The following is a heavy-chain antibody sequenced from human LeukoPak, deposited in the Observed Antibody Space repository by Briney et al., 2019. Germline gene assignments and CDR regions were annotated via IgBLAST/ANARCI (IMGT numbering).Heavy chain of an antibody. CDR2: INPNSGGT. Sequence: ASVKVSCKASGYTFTGYYMHWVRQAPGQGLEWMGWINPNSGGTSYAQKFQGRVTMTRDTSISTAYMELSRLRSDDTAVYYCARGAIAVAGTYYYYYYMDVWGKGTTVTVSS. CDR3: ARGAIAVAGTYYYYYYMDV. V-gene: IGHV1-2*02. J-gene: IGHJ6*03. CDR1: GYTFTGYY. D-gene: IGHD6-19*01.